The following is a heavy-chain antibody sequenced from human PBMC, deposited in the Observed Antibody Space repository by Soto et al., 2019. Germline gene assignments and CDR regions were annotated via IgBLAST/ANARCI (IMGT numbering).Heavy chain of an antibody. CDR1: GFTFSSYA. Sequence: GGSLRLSCAASGFTFSSYAMSWVRQAPGKGLEWVSAISGSGGSTYYADSMKGRFTISRDNSKNTLYLQMNSLRAEDTAVYYCAKDWTPRCSSTSCYAGLIDYWGQGTLVTVSS. D-gene: IGHD2-2*01. J-gene: IGHJ4*02. CDR2: ISGSGGST. CDR3: AKDWTPRCSSTSCYAGLIDY. V-gene: IGHV3-23*01.